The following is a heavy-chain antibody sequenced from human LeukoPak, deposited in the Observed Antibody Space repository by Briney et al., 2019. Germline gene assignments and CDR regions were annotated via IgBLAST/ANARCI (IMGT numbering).Heavy chain of an antibody. CDR2: IYTSGST. J-gene: IGHJ4*02. V-gene: IGHV4-4*07. CDR3: ARGTPRGALNY. CDR1: GGSISSYY. Sequence: SETLSLTCTVSGGSISSYYRSWIRQPAGKGLEWIGRIYTSGSTNYNPSLKSRVTMSVDTSKNQFSLKPSSVTAADTAVYYCARGTPRGALNYWGQGTLVTVSS. D-gene: IGHD3-10*01.